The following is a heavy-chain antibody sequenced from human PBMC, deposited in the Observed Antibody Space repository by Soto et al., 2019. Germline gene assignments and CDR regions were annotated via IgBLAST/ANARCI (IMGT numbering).Heavy chain of an antibody. D-gene: IGHD2-15*01. Sequence: EVQLLESGGGLVQPGGSLRLSCAASGFTFSSYAMSWVRQAPGKGLEWVSAISGSGGSTYYADSVKGRFTISRDNSKNTLYLQMNSLRAEDTAVYYCAKDRKLYCSGGSCFKPHIDFDYWGQGTLVTVSS. CDR3: AKDRKLYCSGGSCFKPHIDFDY. J-gene: IGHJ4*02. CDR1: GFTFSSYA. CDR2: ISGSGGST. V-gene: IGHV3-23*01.